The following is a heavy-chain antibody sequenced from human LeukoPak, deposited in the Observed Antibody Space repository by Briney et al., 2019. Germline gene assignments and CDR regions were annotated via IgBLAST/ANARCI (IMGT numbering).Heavy chain of an antibody. V-gene: IGHV3-30-3*01. CDR2: ISYDGSNK. J-gene: IGHJ4*02. D-gene: IGHD2-21*01. CDR1: GFTFSSYA. Sequence: GRSLRLSCAASGFTFSSYAMHWVRQAPGKGLEWVAVISYDGSNKYYADSVKGRFTISRDNSKNTLYLQMNSLRAEDTAVYYCARDRFVVSSDYWGQGTLVTVSS. CDR3: ARDRFVVSSDY.